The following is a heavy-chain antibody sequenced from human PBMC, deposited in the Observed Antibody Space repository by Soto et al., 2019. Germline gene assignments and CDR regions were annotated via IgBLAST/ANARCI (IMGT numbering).Heavy chain of an antibody. CDR1: GYTFTSYG. CDR3: ARRLAVHHSWTSYKYYPDY. D-gene: IGHD3-10*01. V-gene: IGHV1-18*04. CDR2: ISAYNGNT. Sequence: QLVQSGTEVKEPGASVKVSCKASGYTFTSYGISWVRQVPGQGLEWVAWISAYNGNTNYAQKLQGRVTLTTDTSTNTAYMELRSLRSDDTALYYCARRLAVHHSWTSYKYYPDYWGQGTLVTVSS. J-gene: IGHJ4*02.